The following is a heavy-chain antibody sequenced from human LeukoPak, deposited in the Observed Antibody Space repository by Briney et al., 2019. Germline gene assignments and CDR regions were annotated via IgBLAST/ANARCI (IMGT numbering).Heavy chain of an antibody. CDR3: ARDLRDCSGGSCYYWFDP. J-gene: IGHJ5*02. D-gene: IGHD2-15*01. CDR1: GGSISSYY. Sequence: SETLSLTCTASGGSISSYYWSWIRQPPGKGLEWIGYIYYSGSTNYNPSLKSRVTISVDTSKNQFSLKLSSVTAADTAVYYCARDLRDCSGGSCYYWFDPWGQGTLVTVSS. V-gene: IGHV4-59*01. CDR2: IYYSGST.